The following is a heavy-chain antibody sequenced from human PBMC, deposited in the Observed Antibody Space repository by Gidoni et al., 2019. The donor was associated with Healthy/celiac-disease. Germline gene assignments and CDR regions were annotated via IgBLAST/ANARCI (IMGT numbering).Heavy chain of an antibody. CDR2: INHSGNT. J-gene: IGHJ4*02. CDR3: ARIPRRASRSNYYFDY. Sequence: QVQLQQWGAGLLKPSETLSLTCAVYGGSFSGYYWSWIRQPPGKGLEWIGEINHSGNTNYNPSLKSRVTISVDTSKNQFSLKLSSVTAADTAVYYCARIPRRASRSNYYFDYWGQGTLVTVSS. D-gene: IGHD2-2*02. V-gene: IGHV4-34*01. CDR1: GGSFSGYY.